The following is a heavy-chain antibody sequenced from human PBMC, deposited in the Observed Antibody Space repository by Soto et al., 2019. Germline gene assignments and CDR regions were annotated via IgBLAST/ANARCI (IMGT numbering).Heavy chain of an antibody. J-gene: IGHJ4*02. V-gene: IGHV5-51*01. CDR3: VRPFDSSGWYEY. Sequence: GESLKISCQGSCYSFTSYLIGWVRQTPGKGLEWMGMIYPGESDTRSSPSFQGQVTISADKSISAAFLQWSSLKASDTAMYYCVRPFDSSGWYEYWGQGTRLTVSS. CDR1: CYSFTSYL. CDR2: IYPGESDT. D-gene: IGHD6-19*01.